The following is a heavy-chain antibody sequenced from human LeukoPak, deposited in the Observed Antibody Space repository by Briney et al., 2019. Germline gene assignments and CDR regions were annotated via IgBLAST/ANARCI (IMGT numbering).Heavy chain of an antibody. CDR3: ARDWDVGSYYFDY. CDR2: IYNSGST. D-gene: IGHD1-26*01. J-gene: IGHJ4*02. Sequence: SETLSLTCTVSGDSISSCYWSWIRQPAGKGLEWIGRIYNSGSTNYNPSLKSRVTMSADTSKNQFSLNLSSVTAADTAIYYCARDWDVGSYYFDYWGQGILVTVSS. V-gene: IGHV4-4*07. CDR1: GDSISSCY.